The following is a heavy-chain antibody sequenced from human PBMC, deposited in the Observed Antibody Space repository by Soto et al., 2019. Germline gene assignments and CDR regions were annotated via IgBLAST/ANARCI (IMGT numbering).Heavy chain of an antibody. J-gene: IGHJ4*02. CDR1: GFTFSNYG. Sequence: GESLKISCAASGFTFSNYGMHWVRQAPGEGLEWVALISHDGTTKDYVDSVKGRFTISRDNSKRTLYLQMNSLRPEDTAVYYCAKRGALLAPDYWGQGTLVTVSS. D-gene: IGHD2-21*01. CDR3: AKRGALLAPDY. CDR2: ISHDGTTK. V-gene: IGHV3-30*18.